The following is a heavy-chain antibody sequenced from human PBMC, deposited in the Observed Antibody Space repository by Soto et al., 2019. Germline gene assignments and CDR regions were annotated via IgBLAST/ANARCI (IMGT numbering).Heavy chain of an antibody. J-gene: IGHJ4*02. D-gene: IGHD6-13*01. CDR2: IKSKTDGGTT. Sequence: EVQLVESGGGLVKPGGSLRLSCAASGFTFSNAWMSWVRQAPGKGLEWVGRIKSKTDGGTTDYAAPVKGRFTISRDDSKNTLYLQMNSLKTEDTAVYYCITELIAAAYYFDYWGQGTLVTVSS. CDR3: ITELIAAAYYFDY. V-gene: IGHV3-15*01. CDR1: GFTFSNAW.